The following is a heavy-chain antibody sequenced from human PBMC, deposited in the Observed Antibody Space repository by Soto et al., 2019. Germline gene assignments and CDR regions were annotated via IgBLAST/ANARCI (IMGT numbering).Heavy chain of an antibody. J-gene: IGHJ6*02. CDR1: GGSISSGGYY. V-gene: IGHV4-31*03. CDR3: ARDTAYYDSSGYPYYYYGMDV. Sequence: QVQLQESGPGLVKPSQTLSLTCTVSGGSISSGGYYWSWIRQHPGKGLEWIGYIYYSGSTYYNPSLKRRVTISVDTSKNQFSLKLSSVTAADTAVYYCARDTAYYDSSGYPYYYYGMDVWGQGTTVTVSS. CDR2: IYYSGST. D-gene: IGHD3-22*01.